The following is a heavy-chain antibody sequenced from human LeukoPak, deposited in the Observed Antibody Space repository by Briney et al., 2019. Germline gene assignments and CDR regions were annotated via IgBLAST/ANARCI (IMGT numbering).Heavy chain of an antibody. V-gene: IGHV4-34*01. D-gene: IGHD3-3*01. CDR1: GGSFSGYY. Sequence: SETLSLTCAVYGGSFSGYYWSWIRQPPGKGLEWIGEINHSGSTNYNPSLKNRVTISVDTSKNQFSLKLSSVTAADTAVYYCARGGLGFAVDYWGQGTLVTVSS. CDR2: INHSGST. CDR3: ARGGLGFAVDY. J-gene: IGHJ4*02.